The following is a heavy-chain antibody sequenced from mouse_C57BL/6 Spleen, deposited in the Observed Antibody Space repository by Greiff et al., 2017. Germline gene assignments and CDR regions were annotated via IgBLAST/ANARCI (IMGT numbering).Heavy chain of an antibody. V-gene: IGHV5-4*01. CDR1: GFTFSSYG. D-gene: IGHD2-4*01. CDR3: ARDDYHYFDV. J-gene: IGHJ1*03. CDR2: ISSGGSYT. Sequence: EVQVVESGGDLVKPGGSLKLSCAASGFTFSSYGMSWVRQTPDKRLEWVATISSGGSYTYYPDNVKGRFTISRDNAKNNLYLQMSHLKSEDTAMYYCARDDYHYFDVWGTGTTVTVSS.